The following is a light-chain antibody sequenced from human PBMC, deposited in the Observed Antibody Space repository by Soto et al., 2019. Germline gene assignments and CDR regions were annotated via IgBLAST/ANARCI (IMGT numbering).Light chain of an antibody. V-gene: IGKV1-12*01. CDR2: AAS. Sequence: DIQMTQSPSLVSASIGDRVSITCRASEGAHIWLAWYQQKPGNAPKLLIYAASNLQTGVPSRFSGSGSGTNFTLTINSLQHEDSGTYYCQQGNSFVGTFGGGTKVDIK. CDR1: EGAHIW. CDR3: QQGNSFVGT. J-gene: IGKJ4*01.